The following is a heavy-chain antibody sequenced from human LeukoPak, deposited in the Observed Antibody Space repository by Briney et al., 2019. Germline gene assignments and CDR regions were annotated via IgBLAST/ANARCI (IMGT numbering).Heavy chain of an antibody. Sequence: SETLSLTCTVSGGSISSYYWSWIRQPPGKGLEWIGYIYYSGSTNYNPSLKSRVTISVDTSKNQFSLKLGSVTAADTAVYYCARGGSYYDYVWGSYRPVGWFDPWGQGTLVTVSS. V-gene: IGHV4-59*01. CDR3: ARGGSYYDYVWGSYRPVGWFDP. D-gene: IGHD3-16*02. CDR2: IYYSGST. J-gene: IGHJ5*02. CDR1: GGSISSYY.